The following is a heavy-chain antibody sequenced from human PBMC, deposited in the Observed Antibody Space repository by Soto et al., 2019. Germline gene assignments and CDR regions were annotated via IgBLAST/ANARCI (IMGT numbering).Heavy chain of an antibody. Sequence: SLRLSCATSGFTFDDYAMHWVRQAPGTGLEWVSLISWDGGSTYYADSVKGRFTISRDNSKNSLYLQMNSLRAEDTAVYYCAKATVAGAAYDYYYGMDVWGQGTTVTVSS. CDR1: GFTFDDYA. J-gene: IGHJ6*02. CDR3: AKATVAGAAYDYYYGMDV. V-gene: IGHV3-43D*04. CDR2: ISWDGGST. D-gene: IGHD6-19*01.